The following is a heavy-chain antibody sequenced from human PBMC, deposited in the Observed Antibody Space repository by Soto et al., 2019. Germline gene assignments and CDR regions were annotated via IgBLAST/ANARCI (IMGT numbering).Heavy chain of an antibody. CDR2: INPNSGGT. CDR3: AREKAAGTLRYYYYGMDV. D-gene: IGHD6-13*01. J-gene: IGHJ6*02. V-gene: IGHV1-2*04. CDR1: GYTFTGYY. Sequence: GASVKVSCKASGYTFTGYYMHWVRQAPGQGLEWMGWINPNSGGTNYAQKFQGWVTMTRDTSISTAYMELSRLGSDDTAVYYCAREKAAGTLRYYYYGMDVWGQGTTVTVSS.